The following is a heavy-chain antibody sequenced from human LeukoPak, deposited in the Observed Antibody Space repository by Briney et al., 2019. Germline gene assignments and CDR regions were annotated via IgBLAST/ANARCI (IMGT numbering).Heavy chain of an antibody. D-gene: IGHD3-22*01. V-gene: IGHV1-24*01. J-gene: IGHJ4*02. Sequence: ASVKVSCKVSGYTLTELSMHWVRQAPGKGLEWMGGFDAEDGETIYAQKFQGRVTMTEDTSTDTAYMELSSLRSEDTAVYYCATSLYYYDSSGYYGYWGQGTLVT. CDR1: GYTLTELS. CDR3: ATSLYYYDSSGYYGY. CDR2: FDAEDGET.